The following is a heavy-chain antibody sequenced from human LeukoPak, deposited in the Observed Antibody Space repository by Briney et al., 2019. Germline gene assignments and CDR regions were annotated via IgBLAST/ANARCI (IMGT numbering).Heavy chain of an antibody. CDR2: ISGSGGSR. Sequence: PGGSLRLSCAASGFTFSSYAMNWDRQAPGKGLEWVSVISGSGGSRDYADSVKGRFTISRDNSKNTLYLQMNSLRAEDTAVYYCARLDYSNDGYFDHWGQGTLVTVSS. CDR3: ARLDYSNDGYFDH. CDR1: GFTFSSYA. D-gene: IGHD4-11*01. V-gene: IGHV3-23*01. J-gene: IGHJ4*02.